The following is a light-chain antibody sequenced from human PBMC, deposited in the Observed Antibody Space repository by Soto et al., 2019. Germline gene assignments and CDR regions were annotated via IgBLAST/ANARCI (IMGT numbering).Light chain of an antibody. CDR1: SSDVESYNL. CDR3: CSYARSSTGV. J-gene: IGLJ3*02. Sequence: QSALTQPASVSGSPGQSITISCTGTSSDVESYNLVYWYQQPPGKAPKLMIYEGSKRPSGVSNRFSGSKSGNTASLTISGLQAEDEADYYCCSYARSSTGVFGGGTKLTVL. V-gene: IGLV2-23*01. CDR2: EGS.